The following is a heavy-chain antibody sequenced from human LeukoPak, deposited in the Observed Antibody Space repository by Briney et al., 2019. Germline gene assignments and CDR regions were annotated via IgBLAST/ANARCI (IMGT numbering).Heavy chain of an antibody. J-gene: IGHJ4*02. D-gene: IGHD2-2*01. V-gene: IGHV6-1*01. CDR1: GDSVSSNSAA. Sequence: SQTLSLTCAISGDSVSSNSAAWNWIRQSPSRGLEWLGRTYYRSKWYNDYAVSVKSRITINPDTSKNQFSLQLNSVTPEDTAVYYCARASSSSYCSSTSCFPSFDYWGQGTLVTVSS. CDR2: TYYRSKWYN. CDR3: ARASSSSYCSSTSCFPSFDY.